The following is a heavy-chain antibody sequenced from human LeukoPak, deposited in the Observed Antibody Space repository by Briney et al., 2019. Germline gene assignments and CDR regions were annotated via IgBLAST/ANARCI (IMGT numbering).Heavy chain of an antibody. CDR2: IYPGDSRT. CDR1: GYSFTSYW. Sequence: GESLKISCKGSGYSFTSYWIGWVRQTPGKGLEWMGVIYPGDSRTRYNPSFEGQVTISADKSINTAYLQWSSLKASDTAMYYCACREFYSPWPGPWGQGTLVNVSS. CDR3: ACREFYSPWPGP. V-gene: IGHV5-51*01. J-gene: IGHJ5*02. D-gene: IGHD5-18*01.